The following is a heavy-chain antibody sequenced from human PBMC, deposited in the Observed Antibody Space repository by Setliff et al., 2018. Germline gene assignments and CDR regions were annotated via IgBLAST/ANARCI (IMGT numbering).Heavy chain of an antibody. Sequence: ASVKVSCKASGYAFASHYMHWVRQAPGQGLEWMGLIHPGGGSSSPAEKFEGRVTLTTDTSTTTAFMELRGLRPDDSAVYYCARLVRFCTQTACQKVAGDESWGQGTLVTVSS. CDR1: GYAFASHY. J-gene: IGHJ5*01. D-gene: IGHD2-8*01. CDR2: IHPGGGSS. V-gene: IGHV1-46*01. CDR3: ARLVRFCTQTACQKVAGDES.